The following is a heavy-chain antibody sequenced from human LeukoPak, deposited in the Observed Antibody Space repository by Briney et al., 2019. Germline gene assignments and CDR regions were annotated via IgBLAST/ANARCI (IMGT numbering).Heavy chain of an antibody. CDR1: AFTFSNAW. D-gene: IGHD1-26*01. J-gene: IGHJ4*02. CDR2: IKSKTDGGTT. V-gene: IGHV3-15*01. Sequence: GGPLRLSCAASAFTFSNAWMSWVRQAPGKGLEWVGRIKSKTDGGTTDYAAPVKGRFTISRDDSKNTLYLQMNSLKTEDTAVYYCTTDEWELHFDYWGQGTLVTVSS. CDR3: TTDEWELHFDY.